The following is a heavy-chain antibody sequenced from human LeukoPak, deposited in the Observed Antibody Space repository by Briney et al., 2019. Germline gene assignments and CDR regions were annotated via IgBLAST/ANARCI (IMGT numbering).Heavy chain of an antibody. J-gene: IGHJ4*02. CDR3: ARVGRSSGWYGVDY. Sequence: SVKVSCKASGGTFSSYAISWVRQAPGQGLEWMGRIIPILGIANYAQKFQGRVTITADKSTSTAYVELSSLRSEDTAVYYCARVGRSSGWYGVDYWGQGTLVTVSS. D-gene: IGHD6-19*01. V-gene: IGHV1-69*04. CDR1: GGTFSSYA. CDR2: IIPILGIA.